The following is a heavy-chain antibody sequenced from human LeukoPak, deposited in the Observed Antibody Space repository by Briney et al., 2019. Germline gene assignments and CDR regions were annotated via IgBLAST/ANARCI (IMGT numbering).Heavy chain of an antibody. D-gene: IGHD5-24*01. Sequence: GGSLRLSCAASGFIVSSNHMSWVRQASGKGLEWVGRIRSKANSYATAYAASVKGRFTISRDDSKNTAYLQMNSLRAEDTAVYYCARGPRFLEMATIVSKFDSWGQGTLVTVSS. CDR2: IRSKANSYAT. CDR1: GFIVSSNH. J-gene: IGHJ4*02. CDR3: ARGPRFLEMATIVSKFDS. V-gene: IGHV3-73*01.